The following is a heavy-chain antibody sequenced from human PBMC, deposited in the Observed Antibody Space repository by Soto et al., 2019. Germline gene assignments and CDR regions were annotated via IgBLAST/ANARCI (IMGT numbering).Heavy chain of an antibody. CDR1: GFSFSDHY. V-gene: IGHV3-11*01. Sequence: VQLVESGGGLVKPGGSLRLSCATSGFSFSDHYMGWIRQAPGKGLEWVSYISSSGDVVYYSDSVKGRFTMSRDNSKSSLFLQMNILRAEDMAIYYCALDRGGDSVGFVYWGQGTLVTVSS. CDR3: ALDRGGDSVGFVY. D-gene: IGHD4-17*01. CDR2: ISSSGDVV. J-gene: IGHJ4*02.